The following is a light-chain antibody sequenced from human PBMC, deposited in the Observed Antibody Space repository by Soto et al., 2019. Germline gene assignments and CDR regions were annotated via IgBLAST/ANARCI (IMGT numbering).Light chain of an antibody. CDR1: QSISSW. V-gene: IGKV1-5*01. Sequence: DIQMTQSPSTRSASVGDRVTITCRASQSISSWLAWYQQKPGKAPKLLIYDASSLESGVPLRFSGSGSGTEFTLTISSLQLDDSATYYCQQYNSYPWTFGQGTKVDIK. CDR3: QQYNSYPWT. J-gene: IGKJ1*01. CDR2: DAS.